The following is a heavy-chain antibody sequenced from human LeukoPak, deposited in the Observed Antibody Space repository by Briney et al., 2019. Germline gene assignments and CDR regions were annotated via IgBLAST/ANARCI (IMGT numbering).Heavy chain of an antibody. J-gene: IGHJ6*02. D-gene: IGHD3-10*01. CDR3: ARGAPLLLWFGELSYYYCYGMDV. Sequence: ASVKVSCKASGYTFTGYYMHWVRQAPGQGLEWMGWINPNSGGTNYAQKFQGRVTMTRDTSISAAYMELSRLRSDDTAVYYCARGAPLLLWFGELSYYYCYGMDVWGQGTTVTVSS. V-gene: IGHV1-2*02. CDR1: GYTFTGYY. CDR2: INPNSGGT.